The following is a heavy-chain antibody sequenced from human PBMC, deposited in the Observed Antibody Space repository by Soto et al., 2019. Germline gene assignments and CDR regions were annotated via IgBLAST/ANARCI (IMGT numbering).Heavy chain of an antibody. CDR3: VKGRAFRAVAGSDQ. D-gene: IGHD6-19*01. V-gene: IGHV3-23*01. Sequence: EVQLSESGGGLIQPGGSLRLSCVASGFTFRSYVMSWVRQAPGKGLEWVSDISGNADSTNYADSVRGRLTISRDNSKNTLYLQMNSLRVEDTGRYYCVKGRAFRAVAGSDQWGQGTQVTVSA. CDR2: ISGNADST. J-gene: IGHJ4*02. CDR1: GFTFRSYV.